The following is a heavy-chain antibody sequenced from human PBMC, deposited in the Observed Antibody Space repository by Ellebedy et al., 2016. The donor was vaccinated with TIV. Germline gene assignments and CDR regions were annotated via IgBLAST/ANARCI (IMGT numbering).Heavy chain of an antibody. CDR1: GGSISSYY. Sequence: SETLSLTXTVSGGSISSYYWGWIRQPPGKGLEWIGSIYYSGSTYYNPSLKSRVTISVDTSKNQFSLKLSSVTAADTAVYYCARRGYSYGEIDYWGQGTLVTVSS. D-gene: IGHD5-18*01. CDR3: ARRGYSYGEIDY. J-gene: IGHJ4*02. CDR2: IYYSGST. V-gene: IGHV4-39*01.